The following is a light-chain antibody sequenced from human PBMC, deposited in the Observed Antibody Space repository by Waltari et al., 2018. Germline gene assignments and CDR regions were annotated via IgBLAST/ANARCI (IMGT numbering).Light chain of an antibody. Sequence: EIVLKQSPATLSLSPGDGATLSCRASQSVSSYLAWYQQKPGQAPRLLIYDASNRATGIPARFSGSGSGTDFTLTIGSLEPEDFAVYYCQQRSDWPLTFGGGTKVEIK. CDR1: QSVSSY. CDR2: DAS. J-gene: IGKJ4*01. CDR3: QQRSDWPLT. V-gene: IGKV3-11*01.